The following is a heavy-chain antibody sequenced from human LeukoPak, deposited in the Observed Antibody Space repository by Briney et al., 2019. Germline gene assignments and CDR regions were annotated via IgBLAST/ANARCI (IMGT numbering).Heavy chain of an antibody. V-gene: IGHV3-7*01. D-gene: IGHD3-10*01. CDR2: IKQDGSEK. Sequence: GGSLRLSCAASGFTFSSYWMSWVRQAPGKGLEWVANIKQDGSEKYYVDSVKGRFTISRDNAKNSLYLQMNSLRAEDTAVYYCARDPDYYGSGSYYIPIDYWGQGTLVTVSS. J-gene: IGHJ4*02. CDR3: ARDPDYYGSGSYYIPIDY. CDR1: GFTFSSYW.